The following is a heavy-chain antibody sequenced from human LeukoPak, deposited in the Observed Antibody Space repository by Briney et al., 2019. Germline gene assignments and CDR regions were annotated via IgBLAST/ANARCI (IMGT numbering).Heavy chain of an antibody. V-gene: IGHV3-21*01. CDR3: ARAAGTGYVDY. Sequence: GSLRLSCAASGFTFSSYSMNWVRQAPGKGLEWVSSISSSSSYIYYAHSVKGRFTISRDNAKNSLYLQMNSLRAEDTAVYYCARAAGTGYVDYWGQGTLVTVSS. J-gene: IGHJ4*02. CDR2: ISSSSSYI. D-gene: IGHD6-13*01. CDR1: GFTFSSYS.